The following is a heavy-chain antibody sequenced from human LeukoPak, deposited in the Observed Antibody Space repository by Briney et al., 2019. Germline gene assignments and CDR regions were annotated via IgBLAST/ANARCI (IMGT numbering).Heavy chain of an antibody. V-gene: IGHV3-30*18. CDR2: ISYDGSNE. J-gene: IGHJ4*02. CDR3: AKDRSNSGSYKDY. CDR1: GFLFNNYG. D-gene: IGHD3-10*01. Sequence: PGRSLRLSCAASGFLFNNYGMQWVRQAPGKGLEWVAIISYDGSNEYYPDSVKGRFTISRDNAKNRLYLQMNSLRPEDTAVYYCAKDRSNSGSYKDYWGQGTLVTVSS.